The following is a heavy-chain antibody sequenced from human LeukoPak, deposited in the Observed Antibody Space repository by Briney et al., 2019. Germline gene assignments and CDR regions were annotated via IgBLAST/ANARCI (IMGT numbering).Heavy chain of an antibody. Sequence: PSETLSLTCTVSAGSISSYYWSWIRQPAGKGLEWIGRIYTSGRTNYNPSLKSRVTMSIDTSKNPFSLKLCSVTAADTAVYYCARGIRSYYYDSSGYYNWFDPWGQGTLVTVSS. CDR1: AGSISSYY. CDR2: IYTSGRT. J-gene: IGHJ5*02. D-gene: IGHD3-22*01. V-gene: IGHV4-4*07. CDR3: ARGIRSYYYDSSGYYNWFDP.